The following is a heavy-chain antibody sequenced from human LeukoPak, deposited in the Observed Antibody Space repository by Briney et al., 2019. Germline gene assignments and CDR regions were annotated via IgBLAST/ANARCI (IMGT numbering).Heavy chain of an antibody. CDR1: ADSVSSNSAA. CDR2: TYYRSKWYN. D-gene: IGHD6-19*01. Sequence: SGPGLVKPSQTLSLTCAISADSVSSNSAAWNWIRQSPSRGLEWLGRTYYRSKWYNDYAVSVKSRITINPDTSKNQFSLQLNSVTPEDTAVYYCARVSYSSGWKRVYYYGMDVWGQGTTVTVSS. V-gene: IGHV6-1*01. CDR3: ARVSYSSGWKRVYYYGMDV. J-gene: IGHJ6*02.